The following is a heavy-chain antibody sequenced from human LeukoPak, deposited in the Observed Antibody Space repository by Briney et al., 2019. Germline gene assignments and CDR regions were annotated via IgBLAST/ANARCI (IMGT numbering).Heavy chain of an antibody. CDR2: ISWNSGSI. Sequence: GRSLRLSCAASGFTFDDYAMHWVRQAPGKGLEWVSGISWNSGSIGYADSVKGRFTISRDNAKNSLYLQMNSLRGEDTAVYYCARKPYSSGWFDYWGQGTLVTVSS. J-gene: IGHJ4*02. CDR1: GFTFDDYA. V-gene: IGHV3-9*01. D-gene: IGHD6-19*01. CDR3: ARKPYSSGWFDY.